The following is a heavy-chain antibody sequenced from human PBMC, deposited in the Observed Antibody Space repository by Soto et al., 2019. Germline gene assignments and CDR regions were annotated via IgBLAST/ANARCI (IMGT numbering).Heavy chain of an antibody. Sequence: GGSLRLSCAASGFTFSSYWMHWVRQAPGKGLVWVSRINSDGSSTSYADSVKGRFTISRDNAKNTLYLQVNSLRVEDTAVYYCARGVPNCSSSSCYFDFWGQGILVTVSS. CDR1: GFTFSSYW. V-gene: IGHV3-74*01. J-gene: IGHJ4*02. CDR3: ARGVPNCSSSSCYFDF. CDR2: INSDGSST. D-gene: IGHD2-2*01.